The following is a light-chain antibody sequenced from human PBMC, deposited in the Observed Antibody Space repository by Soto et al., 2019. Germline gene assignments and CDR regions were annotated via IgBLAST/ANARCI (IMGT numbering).Light chain of an antibody. CDR1: SSDVGAYNY. CDR3: CSYAGSYTVV. CDR2: DVS. J-gene: IGLJ2*01. V-gene: IGLV2-11*01. Sequence: QSALTQPRSVSGSPGQSVTISCTGTSSDVGAYNYVSWYQQHPGKSPKLMIYDVSKRPSGVPGRFSGSKSGNTASLTISGLQAEDEADYYCCSYAGSYTVVFGGGTKLTVL.